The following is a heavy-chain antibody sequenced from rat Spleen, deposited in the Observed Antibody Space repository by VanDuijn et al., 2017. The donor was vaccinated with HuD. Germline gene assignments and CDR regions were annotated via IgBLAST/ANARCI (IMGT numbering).Heavy chain of an antibody. CDR1: GVSFSNYG. Sequence: EVQLVESGGGLVQTGRSLKISCVVSGVSFSNYGMHWIRQAPKKGLEWVASISYEGSSTYYRDSVKGRFTISRDNAKNTQSLQMDSLRSEDTAIYYCTRGYVMDAWGQGASVTVSS. CDR2: ISYEGSST. V-gene: IGHV5-19*01. J-gene: IGHJ4*01. CDR3: TRGYVMDA.